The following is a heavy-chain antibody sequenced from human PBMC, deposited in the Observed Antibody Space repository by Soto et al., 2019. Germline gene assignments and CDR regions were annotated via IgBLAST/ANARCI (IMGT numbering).Heavy chain of an antibody. CDR1: GFTFSNCV. V-gene: IGHV3-23*01. Sequence: GGSLRLSCGASGFTFSNCVMTWVRQAPGKGLEWVSCITDSGTGTYYADSVKGRFTISRDNSKNTMYLQMNNLRAEDTAVYYCARDRRSYSSSWYYIFGDWFDPWGQGTLVTSPQ. J-gene: IGHJ5*02. CDR3: ARDRRSYSSSWYYIFGDWFDP. CDR2: ITDSGTGT. D-gene: IGHD6-13*01.